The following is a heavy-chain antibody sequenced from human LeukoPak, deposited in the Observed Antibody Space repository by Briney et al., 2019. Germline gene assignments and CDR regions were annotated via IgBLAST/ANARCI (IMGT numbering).Heavy chain of an antibody. Sequence: PSQTLSLTRTVSGGSIGSGTYYWTWLRQPAGKGLEWIGRFYTGGSTNYNPSLRSRVTISLDMSKNQFSLKLSSVTAADTALYYCARHHYASGTHTPYYFDFWGQGTLVTVSS. D-gene: IGHD3-10*01. CDR2: FYTGGST. J-gene: IGHJ4*02. CDR1: GGSIGSGTYY. CDR3: ARHHYASGTHTPYYFDF. V-gene: IGHV4-61*02.